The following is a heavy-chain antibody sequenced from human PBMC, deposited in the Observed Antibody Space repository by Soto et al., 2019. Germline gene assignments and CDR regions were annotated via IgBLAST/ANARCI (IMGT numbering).Heavy chain of an antibody. Sequence: VGSLRLSCAASGFSFSDYSMNWVRQAPGKGLEWLSYISRSGSLNYYADSVKGRFTISRDNAKNSLYLEMNSVRDEDTAMYYCARDLEYSSSWYYYGLDVWGHGTTVTVSS. CDR1: GFSFSDYS. CDR2: ISRSGSLN. D-gene: IGHD6-6*01. J-gene: IGHJ6*02. V-gene: IGHV3-48*02. CDR3: ARDLEYSSSWYYYGLDV.